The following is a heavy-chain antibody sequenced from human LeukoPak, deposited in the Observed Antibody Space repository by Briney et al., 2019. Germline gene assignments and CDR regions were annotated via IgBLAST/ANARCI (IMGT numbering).Heavy chain of an antibody. D-gene: IGHD3-10*01. Sequence: GGSLRLSCAASGFTFSSYAMNWVRQAPGKGLEWVSSISSSSSYIYYADSVKGRFTISRDNAKNSLYLQMNSLRAEDTAVYYCARDYMVRGVIINAFDPWGQGTLVTVSS. CDR2: ISSSSSYI. V-gene: IGHV3-21*01. CDR1: GFTFSSYA. CDR3: ARDYMVRGVIINAFDP. J-gene: IGHJ5*02.